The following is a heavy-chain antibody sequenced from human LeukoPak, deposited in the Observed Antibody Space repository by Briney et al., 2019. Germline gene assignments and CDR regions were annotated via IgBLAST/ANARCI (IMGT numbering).Heavy chain of an antibody. J-gene: IGHJ4*02. Sequence: GGSLRLSCAASAFTFSCYTMNWVRLAPGKGLEWVSGISGSGGSTYYADSVKGRFTISRDNSKNTLYLQMNSLRVEDTAVYYCAKDGVSGIAARFDYWGQGTLVTVSS. CDR3: AKDGVSGIAARFDY. CDR1: AFTFSCYT. V-gene: IGHV3-23*01. D-gene: IGHD6-6*01. CDR2: ISGSGGST.